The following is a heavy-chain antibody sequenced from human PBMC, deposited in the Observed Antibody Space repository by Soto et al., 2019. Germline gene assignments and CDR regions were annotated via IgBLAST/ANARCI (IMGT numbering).Heavy chain of an antibody. CDR2: IIGVGDST. CDR3: AKPSYCGGDCYQKYNWFDP. V-gene: IGHV3-23*01. CDR1: GFTFSSYA. D-gene: IGHD2-21*02. Sequence: EVQLLESGGGLVQPGGSLRLSCVASGFTFSSYAMSWVRQAPGKGLEWVSSIIGVGDSTFYADSVKGRFTISRDNSKNTLYLQMNSLRAEDKAVYYCAKPSYCGGDCYQKYNWFDPWGQGTLVTVSS. J-gene: IGHJ5*02.